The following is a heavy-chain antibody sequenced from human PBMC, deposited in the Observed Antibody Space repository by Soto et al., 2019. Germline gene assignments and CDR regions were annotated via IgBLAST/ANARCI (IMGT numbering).Heavy chain of an antibody. Sequence: GASVKVSCKASGYTFTSYAMHWVRQAPGQRLEWVGWINAGNGNTKYSQKFQGRVTITRDTSASTAYMELSSPRSEDTAVYYCVYDILTGAPSWGQGTLVTVSS. V-gene: IGHV1-3*01. J-gene: IGHJ4*02. CDR3: VYDILTGAPS. CDR2: INAGNGNT. D-gene: IGHD3-9*01. CDR1: GYTFTSYA.